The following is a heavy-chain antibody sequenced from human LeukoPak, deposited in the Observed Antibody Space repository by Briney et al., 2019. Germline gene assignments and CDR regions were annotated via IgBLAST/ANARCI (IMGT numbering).Heavy chain of an antibody. CDR1: GGSISSYY. CDR2: IYYSGST. D-gene: IGHD3-9*01. CDR3: ARYVDSPYYDILTGYYKGNDAFDT. J-gene: IGHJ3*02. Sequence: SETLSLTCTVSGGSISSYYWSWIRQPPGKGLEWIGYIYYSGSTNYNPSLKSRVTISVDTSKNQFSLKLSSVTAADTAVYYCARYVDSPYYDILTGYYKGNDAFDTWGQGTMVTVSS. V-gene: IGHV4-59*01.